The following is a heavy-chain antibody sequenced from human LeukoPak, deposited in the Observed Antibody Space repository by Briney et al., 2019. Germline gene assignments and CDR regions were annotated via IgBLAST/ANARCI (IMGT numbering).Heavy chain of an antibody. CDR2: IKQDGSEK. J-gene: IGHJ6*03. D-gene: IGHD4-17*01. V-gene: IGHV3-7*01. Sequence: GGSLRLSCAASGFTFSSYWMSWVRQAPGKGLEWVANIKQDGSEKYYVDSVKGRFTISRDNAKNSLYLQMNSLRAEDTAVYYCARGRRDYGDYGWEPSFYMDVWGKGTTVTVSS. CDR3: ARGRRDYGDYGWEPSFYMDV. CDR1: GFTFSSYW.